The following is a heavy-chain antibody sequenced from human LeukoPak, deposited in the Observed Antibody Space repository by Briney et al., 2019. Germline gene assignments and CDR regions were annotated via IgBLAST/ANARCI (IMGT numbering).Heavy chain of an antibody. V-gene: IGHV4-59*08. Sequence: SQTLSLTCTVSGGSISGYYWSWTRQPPGKGLEWIRYIYYTGSTNYNPSLKSPVTISGDTSKNQCSLKLRSVTAADTAVYYCARRSRDDYNYVYYFDYWGQGTLVTVSS. D-gene: IGHD5-24*01. CDR2: IYYTGST. J-gene: IGHJ4*02. CDR3: ARRSRDDYNYVYYFDY. CDR1: GGSISGYY.